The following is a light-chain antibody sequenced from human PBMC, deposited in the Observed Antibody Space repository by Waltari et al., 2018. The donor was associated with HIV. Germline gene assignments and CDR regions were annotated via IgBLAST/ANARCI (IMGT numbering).Light chain of an antibody. CDR3: ATWGDSLSGPVV. CDR1: SSNIGNNT. Sequence: QSVLTQPPSASRTPGQRVTLSCSGSSSNIGNNTVYWYRPLPGLAPRLLIYRNNQRPSGVPDRFSGSKSGTSASLAISGRRSEEEADYYCATWGDSLSGPVVFGGGTKLTVL. J-gene: IGLJ2*01. CDR2: RNN. V-gene: IGLV1-47*01.